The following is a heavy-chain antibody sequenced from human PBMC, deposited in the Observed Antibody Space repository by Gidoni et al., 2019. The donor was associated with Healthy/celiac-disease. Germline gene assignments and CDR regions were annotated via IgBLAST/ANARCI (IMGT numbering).Heavy chain of an antibody. D-gene: IGHD3-16*01. V-gene: IGHV3-30-3*01. CDR1: GFTFSSYA. Sequence: QVQLVESGGVVVQPGRSLRLTCAASGFTFSSYAMHWVRQAPGKGLEWVAFISYDGSNKYYADSVKGRFTISRDNSKNTLYLQMNSLRAEDTAVYYCARVLGEAGDYWGQGTLVTVSS. CDR3: ARVLGEAGDY. CDR2: ISYDGSNK. J-gene: IGHJ4*02.